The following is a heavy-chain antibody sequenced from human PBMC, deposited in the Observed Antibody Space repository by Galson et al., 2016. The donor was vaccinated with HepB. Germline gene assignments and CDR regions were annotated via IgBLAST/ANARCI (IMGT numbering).Heavy chain of an antibody. J-gene: IGHJ4*02. V-gene: IGHV3-30*04. D-gene: IGHD6-13*01. CDR1: GFIFSGLT. Sequence: SLRLSCAASGFIFSGLTMHWVRQAPDKGLEWVALMSDDASHIIYADSVKGRFTVSRDNSKNTLFLQMNSLRGDDTAVYYCARALDSRWYAAYWGQGTLVTVSS. CDR2: MSDDASHI. CDR3: ARALDSRWYAAY.